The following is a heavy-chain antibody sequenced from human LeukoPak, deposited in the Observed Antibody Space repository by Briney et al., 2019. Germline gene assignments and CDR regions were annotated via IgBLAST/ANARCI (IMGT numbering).Heavy chain of an antibody. D-gene: IGHD2-15*01. J-gene: IGHJ4*02. CDR1: GFTLSSYW. CDR2: IKQDGSET. Sequence: GGSLRLSCAVSGFTLSSYWMTWVRQAPGKGLEWVASIKQDGSETYYVDSLKGRFTISRDNANNSLDLQMHCLRAEDTAVYHCARDGGHCSGPTRSPPHWGQGTLVTVSS. CDR3: ARDGGHCSGPTRSPPH. V-gene: IGHV3-7*03.